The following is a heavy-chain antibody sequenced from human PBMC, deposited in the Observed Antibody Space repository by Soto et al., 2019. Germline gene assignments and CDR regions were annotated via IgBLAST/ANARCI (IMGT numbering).Heavy chain of an antibody. CDR2: IYYSGSI. CDR1: NGSISSSDYY. CDR3: VCHRTRRGSWNRGEP. V-gene: IGHV4-39*01. D-gene: IGHD6-13*01. J-gene: IGHJ5*02. Sequence: SETLSLTCTVSNGSISSSDYYWGWIRQPPGKGLEWIATIYYSGSIYYNPSLKGRISISVATSKNQFSLKLSSVTAADTDVYYCVCHRTRRGSWNRGEPWGQGTLVTVSS.